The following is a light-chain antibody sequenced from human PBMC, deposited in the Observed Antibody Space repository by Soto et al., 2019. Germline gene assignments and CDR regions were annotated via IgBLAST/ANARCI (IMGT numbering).Light chain of an antibody. Sequence: DIVLTQSPYTLSLSPGESATLSCRASQSVISNLAWYQQKPGQAPRLLIYGASSRATGIPDRFSGSGSGTDFTLTISRLEPEDFAVYYCQQYGSSPPWTFGQGTKVDIK. CDR3: QQYGSSPPWT. V-gene: IGKV3-20*01. CDR1: QSVISN. CDR2: GAS. J-gene: IGKJ1*01.